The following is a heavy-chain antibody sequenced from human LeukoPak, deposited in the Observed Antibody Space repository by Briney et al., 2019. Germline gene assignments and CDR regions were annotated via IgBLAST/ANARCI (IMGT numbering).Heavy chain of an antibody. CDR3: ARPRLLYGSGPTLV. D-gene: IGHD3-10*01. CDR2: IYYSGST. Sequence: PSETLSLTCTVSGGSISSYYWSWIRQPPGKGLEWIGYIYYSGSTNYNRSLKSRVTISVDTSKNQFSLKLSSVTAADTAVYYCARPRLLYGSGPTLVWGPGTLVTVSS. V-gene: IGHV4-59*01. J-gene: IGHJ4*02. CDR1: GGSISSYY.